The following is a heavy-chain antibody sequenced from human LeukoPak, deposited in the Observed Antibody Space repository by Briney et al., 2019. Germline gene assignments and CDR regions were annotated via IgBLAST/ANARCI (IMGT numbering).Heavy chain of an antibody. D-gene: IGHD3-10*01. J-gene: IGHJ3*02. CDR2: ISGSGGST. CDR3: AKEYIWFGELSTDAFDI. Sequence: GGSLRLSCAASGFTFSGNYMSWVRQAPGKGLEWVSAISGSGGSTYYADSVKGRFTISRDNSKNTLYLQMNSLRAEDTAVYYCAKEYIWFGELSTDAFDIWGQGTMVTVSS. V-gene: IGHV3-23*01. CDR1: GFTFSGNY.